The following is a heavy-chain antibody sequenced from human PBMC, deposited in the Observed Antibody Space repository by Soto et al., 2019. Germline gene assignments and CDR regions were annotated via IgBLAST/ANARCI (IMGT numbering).Heavy chain of an antibody. J-gene: IGHJ6*02. Sequence: SETLSLTCTVSGGSINSYYWSWIRKPPGRGLEWIGYIYYSGTTNYNHSLKSRVTISLDTSKNQFSLKVNSVTAADTAVYYCARSAAAAGTYGMDVWGQGTTVTVSS. CDR3: ARSAAAAGTYGMDV. CDR1: GGSINSYY. CDR2: IYYSGTT. V-gene: IGHV4-59*01. D-gene: IGHD6-13*01.